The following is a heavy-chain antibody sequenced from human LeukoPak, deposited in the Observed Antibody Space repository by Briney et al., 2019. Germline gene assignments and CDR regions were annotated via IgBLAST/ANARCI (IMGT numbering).Heavy chain of an antibody. Sequence: ASVKVSCKVSGYTLIELSMHWVRQAPGKGLEWMGGFDPEDGETIYAQKFQGGVTMTEDTSTDTAYMELSSLRSEDTAVYYCATVAVAGPLFDYWGQGTLVTVSS. CDR2: FDPEDGET. CDR1: GYTLIELS. V-gene: IGHV1-24*01. J-gene: IGHJ4*02. D-gene: IGHD6-19*01. CDR3: ATVAVAGPLFDY.